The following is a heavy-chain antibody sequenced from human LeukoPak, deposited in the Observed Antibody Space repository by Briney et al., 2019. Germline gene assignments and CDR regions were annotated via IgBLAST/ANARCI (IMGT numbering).Heavy chain of an antibody. D-gene: IGHD5-18*01. CDR2: ISGSGGST. CDR3: AKTKPTRGYSYGYDY. V-gene: IGHV3-23*01. J-gene: IGHJ4*02. Sequence: GGSLRLSCAASGFTFSSYAMSWVRQAPGKGLAWVSAISGSGGSTYYADSVKGRFTISRDNSKNTLYLQMSSLRAEDTAVYYCAKTKPTRGYSYGYDYWGQETLVTVSS. CDR1: GFTFSSYA.